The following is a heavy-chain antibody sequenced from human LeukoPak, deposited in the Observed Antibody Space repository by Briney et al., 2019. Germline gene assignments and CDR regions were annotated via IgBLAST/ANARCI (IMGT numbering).Heavy chain of an antibody. D-gene: IGHD1-1*01. CDR2: TYYRSKWYD. CDR3: ARGWNYIDQ. J-gene: IGHJ4*02. CDR1: GDSVSSNSAT. Sequence: SQPLSLTCAISGDSVSSNSATWSWIRQSPSRGLECLGRTYYRSKWYDNYAESVKSRITINPDTSKNQFSLQLNSVTPEDTAVYYCARGWNYIDQWGQGILVTVSS. V-gene: IGHV6-1*01.